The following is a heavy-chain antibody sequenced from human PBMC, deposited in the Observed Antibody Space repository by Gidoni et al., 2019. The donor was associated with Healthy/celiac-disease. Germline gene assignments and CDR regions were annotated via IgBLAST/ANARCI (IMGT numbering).Heavy chain of an antibody. CDR3: AADQGSSSYYYYGMDV. CDR2: IVVGSGNT. D-gene: IGHD6-6*01. J-gene: IGHJ6*02. Sequence: QMQLVQSGPEAKKPGTSGKVPCKASGFTFTSSAVQWVRQARGQRLEWIGWIVVGSGNTNYAQKFQERVTITRDMSTSTAYMELSSLRSEDTAVYYCAADQGSSSYYYYGMDVWGQGTTVTVSS. V-gene: IGHV1-58*01. CDR1: GFTFTSSA.